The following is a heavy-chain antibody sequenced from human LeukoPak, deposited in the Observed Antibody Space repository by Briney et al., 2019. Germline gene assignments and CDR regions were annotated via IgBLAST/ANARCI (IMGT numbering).Heavy chain of an antibody. CDR2: IYHSGST. J-gene: IGHJ5*02. V-gene: IGHV4-30-2*01. Sequence: PSETLSLTCTVSGGSISSGGYYWSWIRQPPGKGLEWIGYIYHSGSTYYNPSLKSRVTISVDRSKNQFSLKLSSVTAADTAVYYCARRGEGSSWYLGGNWFDPWGQGTLVTVSS. CDR3: ARRGEGSSWYLGGNWFDP. D-gene: IGHD6-13*01. CDR1: GGSISSGGYY.